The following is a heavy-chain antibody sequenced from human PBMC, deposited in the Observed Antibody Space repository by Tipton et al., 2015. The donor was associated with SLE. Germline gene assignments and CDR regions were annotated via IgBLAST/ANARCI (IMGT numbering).Heavy chain of an antibody. Sequence: LSLTCAVYGGSFSGYYWSWIRQPPGRGLEWIGEINHSGSTNYNPSLKSRVTISVDTSKNQFSLKLSSVTAADTAVYYCAISPEAVAGDAAFDIWGQGTMVTVSS. J-gene: IGHJ3*02. CDR2: INHSGST. V-gene: IGHV4-34*01. D-gene: IGHD6-19*01. CDR3: AISPEAVAGDAAFDI. CDR1: GGSFSGYY.